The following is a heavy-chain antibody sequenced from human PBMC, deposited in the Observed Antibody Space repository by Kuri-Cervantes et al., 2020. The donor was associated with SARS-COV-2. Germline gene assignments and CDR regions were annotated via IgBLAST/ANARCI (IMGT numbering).Heavy chain of an antibody. CDR3: ARDRPGIVVVPAGGIDY. D-gene: IGHD2-2*01. V-gene: IGHV3-30*03. Sequence: GGSLRLSCAASGFSFSSLPMHWVRHAPGKGLQWVARISSDGNNRYHVDFVKGRFTISRDNAKNSLYLQMNSLRAEDTAVYYCARDRPGIVVVPAGGIDYWGQGTLVTVSS. CDR2: ISSDGNNR. CDR1: GFSFSSLP. J-gene: IGHJ4*02.